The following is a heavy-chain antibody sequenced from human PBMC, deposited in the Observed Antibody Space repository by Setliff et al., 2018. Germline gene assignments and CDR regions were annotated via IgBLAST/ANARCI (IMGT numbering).Heavy chain of an antibody. CDR3: ARAGSAPARRKGVFEY. CDR1: GYTFAKYA. J-gene: IGHJ4*02. V-gene: IGHV1-2*02. D-gene: IGHD6-13*01. CDR2: INPNSGGA. Sequence: ASVKVSCKTSGYTFAKYAIHWVRQAPGQRLEWMGWINPNSGGANYAQKFQGRVTMTRDTSISTGYMELSRLRSDDTAVYYCARAGSAPARRKGVFEYWGQGTLVTV.